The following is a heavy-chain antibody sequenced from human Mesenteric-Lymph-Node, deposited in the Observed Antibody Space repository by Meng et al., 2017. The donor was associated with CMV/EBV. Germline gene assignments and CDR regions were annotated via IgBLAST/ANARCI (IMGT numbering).Heavy chain of an antibody. V-gene: IGHV3-9*01. D-gene: IGHD2-21*02. CDR2: ISWSSRSI. CDR1: GFIVDDYA. Sequence: SLKISCAGFGFIVDDYAMHWVRQAPGKGLEWVSGISWSSRSIDYADSVKGRFTISRDNAKSSLYLQMNSLGAEDTAVYYCVRDFAVTSDDFYHGMDVWGQGTTVTVSS. CDR3: VRDFAVTSDDFYHGMDV. J-gene: IGHJ6*02.